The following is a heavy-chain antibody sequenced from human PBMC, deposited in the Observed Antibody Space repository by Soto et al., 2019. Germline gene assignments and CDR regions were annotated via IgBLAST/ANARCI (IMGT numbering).Heavy chain of an antibody. CDR1: VCGCISHL. CDR2: IGPDGSNM. J-gene: IGHJ4*02. Sequence: VVSLRRSCSSCVCGCISHLMHWFLQAPGKGLVWVSHIGPDGSNMRDADSVQGRFTISRDNARNTLYLQMNSLRDEDTAVYYCVRENNSSYDYWGKGILV. CDR3: VRENNSSYDY. V-gene: IGHV3-74*01. D-gene: IGHD1-1*01.